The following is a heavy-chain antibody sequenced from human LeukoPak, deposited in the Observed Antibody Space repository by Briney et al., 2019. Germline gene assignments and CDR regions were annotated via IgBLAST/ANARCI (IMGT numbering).Heavy chain of an antibody. D-gene: IGHD3-22*01. CDR1: GFSFRNFW. CDR3: AKDPNRYDSSIYYCAY. Sequence: GGSLRLSCAASGFSFRNFWMHWVRQAPGKGLEWVAFTRYDGSNTYYADSVKGRFTISRDNSKNTLYLHMNRLRAEDTAVYYCAKDPNRYDSSIYYCAYWGQGTLVTVSS. CDR2: TRYDGSNT. J-gene: IGHJ4*02. V-gene: IGHV3-30*02.